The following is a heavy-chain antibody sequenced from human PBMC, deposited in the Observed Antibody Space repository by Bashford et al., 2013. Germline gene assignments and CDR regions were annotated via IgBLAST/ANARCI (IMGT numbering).Heavy chain of an antibody. CDR1: CGSFSGYY. CDR3: ARDLSTGYYYGMDV. D-gene: IGHD5/OR15-5a*01. Sequence: ETLSLTCAVLCGSFSGYYWSWIRQAPREGAGVDWEINHSGSTNYNPSLKSRITINPDTSKNQFSLQLNSVTPEDTAVYYCARDLSTGYYYGMDVWGQGTTVTVSS. J-gene: IGHJ6*02. V-gene: IGHV4-34*01. CDR2: INHSGST.